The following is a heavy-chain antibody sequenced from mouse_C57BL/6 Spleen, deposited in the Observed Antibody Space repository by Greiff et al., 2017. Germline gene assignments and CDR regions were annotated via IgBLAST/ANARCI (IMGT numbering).Heavy chain of an antibody. CDR1: GYTFTDYE. CDR3: TRTGTFDY. CDR2: IDPETGGT. Sequence: VKLQESGAELVRPGASVTLSCKASGYTFTDYEMHWVKQTPVHGLEWIGAIDPETGGTAYNQKFKGKAILTADKSSSTAYMELRSLTSEDSAVYYCTRTGTFDYWGQGTTLTVAS. J-gene: IGHJ2*01. V-gene: IGHV1-15*01. D-gene: IGHD3-3*01.